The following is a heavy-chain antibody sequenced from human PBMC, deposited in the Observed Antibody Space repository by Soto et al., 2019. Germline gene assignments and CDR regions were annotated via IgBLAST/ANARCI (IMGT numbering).Heavy chain of an antibody. J-gene: IGHJ5*02. V-gene: IGHV3-21*01. D-gene: IGHD6-6*01. CDR1: GFTFSSYS. CDR3: ARDPLIALSIAARNWFDP. CDR2: ISSSSSYI. Sequence: PGGSLRLSCAASGFTFSSYSMNWVRQAPGKGLEWVSSISSSSSYIYYADSVKGRFTISRDNAKNSLYLQMNSLRAEDTAVYYCARDPLIALSIAARNWFDPWGQVTLVTVSS.